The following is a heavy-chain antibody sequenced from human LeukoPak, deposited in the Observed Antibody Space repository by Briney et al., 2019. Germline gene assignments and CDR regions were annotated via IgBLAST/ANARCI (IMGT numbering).Heavy chain of an antibody. CDR3: AREFGLITSH. CDR2: ISDNGGST. CDR1: GFTFSSYA. D-gene: IGHD3/OR15-3a*01. J-gene: IGHJ1*01. V-gene: IGHV3-23*01. Sequence: GGSLRLSCAASGFTFSSYAMSWVRQAPGKGLEWVSSISDNGGSTYSADSVKGRFTISRDNSKNTLYLQINSLRAEDTAVYYCAREFGLITSHWGQGTLVTVSS.